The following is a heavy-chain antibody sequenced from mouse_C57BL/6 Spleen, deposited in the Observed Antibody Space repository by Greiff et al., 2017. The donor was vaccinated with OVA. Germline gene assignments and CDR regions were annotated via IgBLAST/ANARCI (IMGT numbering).Heavy chain of an antibody. Sequence: QVQLQQSGAELVKPGASVKISCKASGYAFSSYWMNWVKQRPGKGLEWIGQIYPGDGDPNYNGKFKGKATLTADKSSSTAYMQLSSLTSEDSAVYFCARWRISYDYDGGFAYWGQGTLVTVSA. J-gene: IGHJ3*01. CDR1: GYAFSSYW. V-gene: IGHV1-80*01. CDR2: IYPGDGDP. CDR3: ARWRISYDYDGGFAY. D-gene: IGHD2-4*01.